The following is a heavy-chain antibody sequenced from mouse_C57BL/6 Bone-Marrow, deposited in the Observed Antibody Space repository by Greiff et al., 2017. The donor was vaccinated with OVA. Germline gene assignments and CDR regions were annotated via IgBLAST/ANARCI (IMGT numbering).Heavy chain of an antibody. Sequence: QVQLQQPGAELVKPGASVKMSCKASGYTFTSYWITWVKQRPGPGLEWIGDIYPGSGSTTYNEKFKSKATLTVDTSSSTAYMQLSSLTSEDSAVYYGARSSEGLLQKYFDVWGTGTTVTVSS. CDR3: ARSSEGLLQKYFDV. J-gene: IGHJ1*03. CDR1: GYTFTSYW. CDR2: IYPGSGST. D-gene: IGHD2-3*01. V-gene: IGHV1-55*01.